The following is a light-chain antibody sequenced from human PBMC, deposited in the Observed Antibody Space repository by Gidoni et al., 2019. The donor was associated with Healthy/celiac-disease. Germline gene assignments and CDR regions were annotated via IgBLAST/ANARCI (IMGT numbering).Light chain of an antibody. CDR1: QSISSW. J-gene: IGKJ2*04. CDR3: QQYNSYWCS. V-gene: IGKV1-5*03. Sequence: DIQMTQSPSTLSASVGDRVTITCRASQSISSWLAWYQQKPGKAPKLLIYKASILESGVPSRFSGSGSGTEFTLTISSLQPDDFATYYCQQYNSYWCSFGQGTKLEIK. CDR2: KAS.